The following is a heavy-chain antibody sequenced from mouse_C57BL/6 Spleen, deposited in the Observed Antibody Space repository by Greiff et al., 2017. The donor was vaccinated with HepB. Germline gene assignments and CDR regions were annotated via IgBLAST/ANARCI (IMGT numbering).Heavy chain of an antibody. V-gene: IGHV1-69*01. CDR3: ARGIYDGYWVDY. CDR1: GYTFTSYW. Sequence: QVQLQQPGAELVMPGASVKLSCKASGYTFTSYWMHWVKQRPGQVLEWIGEIDPSDSYTNYNQKFKGKSTLTVDKSSSTAYMQLSSLTSEDSAVYYCARGIYDGYWVDYWGQGTSVTVSS. CDR2: IDPSDSYT. J-gene: IGHJ4*01. D-gene: IGHD2-3*01.